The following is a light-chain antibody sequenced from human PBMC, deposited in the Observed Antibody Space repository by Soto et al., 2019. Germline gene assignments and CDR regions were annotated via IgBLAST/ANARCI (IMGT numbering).Light chain of an antibody. V-gene: IGLV2-14*01. Sequence: QSALTQPASVSGSPGQSITISCTGTSSDVGGYNYVSWYQQHPGKAPKLMIYDVSNRPSGVSNRFSGSKSGNTVSLTISGLQAEDEADYHCSSYTSSSTDVVFGGGTKVTVL. J-gene: IGLJ2*01. CDR3: SSYTSSSTDVV. CDR1: SSDVGGYNY. CDR2: DVS.